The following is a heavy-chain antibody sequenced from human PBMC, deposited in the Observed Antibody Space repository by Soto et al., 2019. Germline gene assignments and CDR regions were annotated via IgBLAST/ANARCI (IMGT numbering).Heavy chain of an antibody. D-gene: IGHD6-19*01. CDR2: INHSGST. V-gene: IGHV4-34*01. J-gene: IGHJ2*01. CDR1: GGAFSPYF. Sequence: QVQLQQWGAGLLKPSETLSLTCAVYGGAFSPYFWSWIRQPPGKGLEWIGEINHSGSTNYNPSLTPRATLSVDPSSNQVSLTLTSATDADSAVYGCARLASGRQYYCFDFWGRVAPFTVS. CDR3: ARLASGRQYYCFDF.